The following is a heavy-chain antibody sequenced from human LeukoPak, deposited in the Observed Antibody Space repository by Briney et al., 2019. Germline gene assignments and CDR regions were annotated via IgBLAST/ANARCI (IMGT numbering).Heavy chain of an antibody. Sequence: ASVKVSCKASGYTFTSYDINWVRQATGQGLEWMGWVNPNSGNTGYAQKFQGRVTMTRNTSISTAYMELSSLRSEDTAVYYCARGDQSLEMATIIGYDYWGQGTLVTVSS. CDR3: ARGDQSLEMATIIGYDY. D-gene: IGHD5-24*01. J-gene: IGHJ4*02. CDR1: GYTFTSYD. CDR2: VNPNSGNT. V-gene: IGHV1-8*01.